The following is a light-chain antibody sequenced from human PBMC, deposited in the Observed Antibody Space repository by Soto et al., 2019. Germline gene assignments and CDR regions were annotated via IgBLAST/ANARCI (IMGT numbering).Light chain of an antibody. CDR1: SSDVGGYNY. J-gene: IGLJ1*01. CDR2: DVS. CDR3: SSYTSSSTLYV. Sequence: QSALTQPASVSGSPGQSITMSRTGTSSDVGGYNYVSWYQQHPGKAPKLMIYDVSNRPSGVSNRFSGSKSGNTASLTISGLQAEDEADYYCSSYTSSSTLYVFGTGTKVTVL. V-gene: IGLV2-14*01.